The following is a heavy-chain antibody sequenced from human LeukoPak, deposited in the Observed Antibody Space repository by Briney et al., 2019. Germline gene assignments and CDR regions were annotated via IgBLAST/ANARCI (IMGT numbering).Heavy chain of an antibody. CDR2: IYSGAST. J-gene: IGHJ4*02. Sequence: GGSLRLSCAASGFSFNTYNMNWVRQAPGKGLEWVSIIYSGASTYYADSVKGRFTISRDNSKNTLYLQMNSLRAEDTAVYYCASGLTGADYWSQGTLVTVSS. CDR1: GFSFNTYN. D-gene: IGHD1-26*01. V-gene: IGHV3-66*01. CDR3: ASGLTGADY.